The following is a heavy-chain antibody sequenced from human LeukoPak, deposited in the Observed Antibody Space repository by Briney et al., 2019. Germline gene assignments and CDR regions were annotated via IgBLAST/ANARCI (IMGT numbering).Heavy chain of an antibody. V-gene: IGHV1-69*13. CDR3: ASNPRAGNYYYYYMDV. D-gene: IGHD6-19*01. Sequence: SVKVSCKASGYTFTSYGISWVRQAPGQGLEWMGGIIPIFGTANYAQKFQGRVTITADESTSTAYMELSSLRSEDTAVYYCASNPRAGNYYYYYMDVWGKGTTVTVSS. J-gene: IGHJ6*03. CDR2: IIPIFGTA. CDR1: GYTFTSYG.